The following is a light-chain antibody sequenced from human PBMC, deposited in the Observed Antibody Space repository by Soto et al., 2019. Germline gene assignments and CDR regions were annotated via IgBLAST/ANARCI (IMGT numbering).Light chain of an antibody. Sequence: QSALTQPASLSGSPGQSITISCTGTSSDIGAYDYVSWFQQHPGKAPKLMISEVNNRPSGVSNRFSGSKSGNTAYLTISGLQVEDVAEYCYFSFTTTSTHVCATGPKVTVL. CDR2: EVN. CDR3: FSFTTTSTHV. CDR1: SSDIGAYDY. J-gene: IGLJ1*01. V-gene: IGLV2-14*01.